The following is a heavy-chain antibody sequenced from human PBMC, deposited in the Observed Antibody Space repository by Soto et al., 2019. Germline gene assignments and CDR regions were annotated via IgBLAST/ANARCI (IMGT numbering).Heavy chain of an antibody. CDR3: AKSQSGVYDFWSGYPPPKN. V-gene: IGHV3-48*01. D-gene: IGHD3-3*01. CDR2: ISSSSSTI. Sequence: GGSLRLSCAASGFTFSRYSMNWVRQAPGKGLEWVSYISSSSSTIYYADSVKGRFTISRDNSKNTLYLQMNSLRAEDTAVYYCAKSQSGVYDFWSGYPPPKNWGQGTLVTVSS. CDR1: GFTFSRYS. J-gene: IGHJ4*02.